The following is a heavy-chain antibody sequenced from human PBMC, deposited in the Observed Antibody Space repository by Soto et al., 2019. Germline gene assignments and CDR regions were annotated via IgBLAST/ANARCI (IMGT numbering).Heavy chain of an antibody. J-gene: IGHJ4*02. Sequence: EVQLLESGGALVQPGGSLRLSCAASGFTFYAYAMSWVRQVPGKGLEWVSVISGTTGITYSADSVRGRFTISRDNSKNTLYLQMNSLRVEDTAIYYCAKEQGCGWLAFDYWGQGSLVTVSS. CDR2: ISGTTGIT. D-gene: IGHD3-22*01. CDR1: GFTFYAYA. CDR3: AKEQGCGWLAFDY. V-gene: IGHV3-23*01.